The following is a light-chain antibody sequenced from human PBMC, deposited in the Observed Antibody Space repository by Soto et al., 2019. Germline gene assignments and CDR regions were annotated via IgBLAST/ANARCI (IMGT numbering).Light chain of an antibody. CDR1: SSDIGGYNY. Sequence: QSALTQPPSASGSPGQSVTISCTGTSSDIGGYNYVSWYQQRPGKAPKLMIYEVTKRPSGVPDRFSGSKSGSTASLTVSGLQAEDEADYFCSSFVAGNNYWVFGGGTQLTVL. CDR2: EVT. J-gene: IGLJ3*02. V-gene: IGLV2-8*01. CDR3: SSFVAGNNYWV.